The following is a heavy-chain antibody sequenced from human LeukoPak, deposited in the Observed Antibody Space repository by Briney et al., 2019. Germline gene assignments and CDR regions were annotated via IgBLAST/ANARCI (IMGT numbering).Heavy chain of an antibody. CDR2: IYYSGST. CDR1: GGSISSYY. V-gene: IGHV4-59*01. J-gene: IGHJ4*02. D-gene: IGHD3-22*01. Sequence: SETLSLTCTVSGGSISSYYRSWIRQPPGKGLEWIGYIYYSGSTNYNPSLKSRVTISVDTSKNQFSLKLSSVTAADTAVYYCARDLYYDSSGPTFDYWGQGTLVTVSS. CDR3: ARDLYYDSSGPTFDY.